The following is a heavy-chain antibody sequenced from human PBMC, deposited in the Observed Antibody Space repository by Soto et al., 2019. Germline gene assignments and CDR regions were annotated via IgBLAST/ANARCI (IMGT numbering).Heavy chain of an antibody. Sequence: PSETLSLTCAVYGGSFSGYYWSWIRQPPGKGLEWIGEINHSGSTNYNPSLKSRVTISVGTSKNQFSLKLSSVTAADTAVYYCARVFTRIVVVIHGVAFDFWGKGKMVTASS. J-gene: IGHJ3*01. D-gene: IGHD3-22*01. CDR1: GGSFSGYY. V-gene: IGHV4-34*01. CDR2: INHSGST. CDR3: ARVFTRIVVVIHGVAFDF.